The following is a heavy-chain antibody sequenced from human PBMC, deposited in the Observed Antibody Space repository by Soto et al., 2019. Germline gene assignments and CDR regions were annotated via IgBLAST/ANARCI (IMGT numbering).Heavy chain of an antibody. CDR1: GFSLSTSRVG. CDR3: AHKTMITFGGVIVTAFDI. CDR2: IYWDDDK. D-gene: IGHD3-16*02. V-gene: IGHV2-5*02. J-gene: IGHJ3*02. Sequence: QITLKESGPTLVKPTQTLTLTCTFSGFSLSTSRVGVGWIRQPPGKALEWLALIYWDDDKRYSPSLKSRLTITKDTSKNQVVLTMTNMDPVDTATYYCAHKTMITFGGVIVTAFDIWGQGTMVTVSS.